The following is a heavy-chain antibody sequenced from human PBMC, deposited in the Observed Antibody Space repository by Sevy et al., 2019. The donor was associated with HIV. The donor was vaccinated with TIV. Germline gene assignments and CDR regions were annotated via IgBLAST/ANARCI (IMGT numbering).Heavy chain of an antibody. V-gene: IGHV3-23*01. CDR2: ISGSCGST. J-gene: IGHJ4*02. D-gene: IGHD3-22*01. Sequence: GGSLRLSCAASGFTFSSYAMSWVRQAPGKGLEWVSAISGSCGSTYYADSVKGRFTISRDNSKNTLYLQMNSLRAEDTAVYYCAKDPTYYYDSSGYWVHYWGQGTLVTVSS. CDR3: AKDPTYYYDSSGYWVHY. CDR1: GFTFSSYA.